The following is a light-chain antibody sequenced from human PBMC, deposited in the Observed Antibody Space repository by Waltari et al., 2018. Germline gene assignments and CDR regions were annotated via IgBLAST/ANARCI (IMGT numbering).Light chain of an antibody. CDR2: GAS. CDR3: QQYGSSPYT. J-gene: IGKJ2*01. CDR1: QSGSSSY. V-gene: IGKV3-20*01. Sequence: EIVLTQSPGTLSLYPGERATLSCRASQSGSSSYVAWYQQRPGQAPRLLSDGASSMATGIPDRFSGSGSGTDFTLTISRLEPEDFAVYYCQQYGSSPYTFGQGTKLEIK.